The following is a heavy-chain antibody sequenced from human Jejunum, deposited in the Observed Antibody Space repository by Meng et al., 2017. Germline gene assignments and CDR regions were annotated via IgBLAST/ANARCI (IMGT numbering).Heavy chain of an antibody. CDR2: IYYTGST. Sequence: HVQRPASGPGLVQPSQTPSLTCTVSGGSLRTGASYWSWLRQSPGKGLEWIGYIYYTGSTFYNPSLKSRVSISLEASKNQFSLKVTSVTAADTAFYYCARLGITETIGGFDPWGQGILVTVSS. CDR3: ARLGITETIGGFDP. D-gene: IGHD1-7*01. V-gene: IGHV4-31*03. J-gene: IGHJ5*02. CDR1: GGSLRTGASY.